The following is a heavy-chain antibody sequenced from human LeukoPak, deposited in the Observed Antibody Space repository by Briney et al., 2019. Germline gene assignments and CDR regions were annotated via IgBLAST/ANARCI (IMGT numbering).Heavy chain of an antibody. D-gene: IGHD6-13*01. CDR1: GFTFSSYG. CDR3: ARDSSRYSSSWCLSY. V-gene: IGHV3-30*04. CDR2: ISYDGSNK. Sequence: GGSLRLSCAASGFTFSSYGMHWVRQAPGKGLEWVAVISYDGSNKYYADSVKGRFTISRDNSKNTLYLQMNSLRAEDTAVYYCARDSSRYSSSWCLSYWGQGTLVTVSS. J-gene: IGHJ4*02.